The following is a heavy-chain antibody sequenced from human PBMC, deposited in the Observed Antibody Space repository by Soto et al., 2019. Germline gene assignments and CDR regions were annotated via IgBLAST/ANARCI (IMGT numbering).Heavy chain of an antibody. CDR3: AKDRLRDYYYGMDV. J-gene: IGHJ6*02. CDR1: GFTFDDYA. CDR2: ISWNSGSI. V-gene: IGHV3-9*01. D-gene: IGHD2-21*02. Sequence: EVQLVESGGGLVQPGRSLRLSCAASGFTFDDYAMHWVRQAPGKGLEWVSGISWNSGSIGYADSVKGRFTISRDNAKNSLYLQMNSLRAEDTALYYCAKDRLRDYYYGMDVWGQGTTVTVSS.